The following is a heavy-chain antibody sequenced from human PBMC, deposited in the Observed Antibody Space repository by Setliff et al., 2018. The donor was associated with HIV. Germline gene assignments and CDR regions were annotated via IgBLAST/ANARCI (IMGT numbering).Heavy chain of an antibody. Sequence: SETLSLTCSVSGVSINRTDHYWGWIRQSPGKRLEWIGSVSQSGSTYYNPSLKSRITISVDRSKKLFSLKLISVTAADQGVYYCARVPVAGANWFDPWGLGTLVTVSS. V-gene: IGHV4-39*01. J-gene: IGHJ5*02. D-gene: IGHD2-21*01. CDR1: GVSINRTDHY. CDR2: VSQSGST. CDR3: ARVPVAGANWFDP.